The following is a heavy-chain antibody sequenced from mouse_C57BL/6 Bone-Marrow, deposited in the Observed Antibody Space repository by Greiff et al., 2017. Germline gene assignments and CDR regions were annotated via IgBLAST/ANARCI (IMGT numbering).Heavy chain of an antibody. J-gene: IGHJ4*01. Sequence: VQLQQSGPELVKPGASVKISCKASGYTFTDYYMNWVKQSHGKSLEWIGDINPNNGGTSYNQKFKGKSTLTVDKSSSTASMEIRSLTSEDFAVYYCAIDGYYFFYAMDYWGQGTSVTVSS. D-gene: IGHD2-3*01. CDR2: INPNNGGT. CDR1: GYTFTDYY. V-gene: IGHV1-26*01. CDR3: AIDGYYFFYAMDY.